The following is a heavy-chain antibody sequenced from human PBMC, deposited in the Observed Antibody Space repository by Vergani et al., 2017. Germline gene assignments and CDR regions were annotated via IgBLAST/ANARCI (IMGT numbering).Heavy chain of an antibody. D-gene: IGHD3-22*01. Sequence: EVQLVQSGAEVKKPGESLKISCQISGYSFTNYWIGWVRQMPGKGLGWMGIIHPADSDTRYSPSFQGQVTISVDKSISTAYLQRSSLRASDSAMYYCAILYGRDSSGSKYFDYWGQGTLVTVSS. CDR1: GYSFTNYW. CDR2: IHPADSDT. V-gene: IGHV5-51*01. J-gene: IGHJ4*02. CDR3: AILYGRDSSGSKYFDY.